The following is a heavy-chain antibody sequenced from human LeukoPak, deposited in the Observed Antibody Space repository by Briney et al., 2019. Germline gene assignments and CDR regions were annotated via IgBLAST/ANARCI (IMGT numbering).Heavy chain of an antibody. CDR1: GVSISSYY. CDR2: IYYSGST. J-gene: IGHJ3*02. V-gene: IGHV4-59*01. Sequence: SETLSLTCTVSGVSISSYYWSWIRQPPGKGLEWIGYIYYSGSTNYNPSLKSRVTISVDTSKNQFSLKLSSVTAADTAVYYCARDSGQKEHDAFDIWGQGTMVTVSS. CDR3: ARDSGQKEHDAFDI. D-gene: IGHD5-12*01.